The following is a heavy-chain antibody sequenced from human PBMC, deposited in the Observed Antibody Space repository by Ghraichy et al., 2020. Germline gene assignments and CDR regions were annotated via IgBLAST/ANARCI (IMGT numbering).Heavy chain of an antibody. V-gene: IGHV3-74*01. CDR2: INKDGSST. CDR3: VRGWEKGSFDY. Sequence: LSLTCAASGFTFSSYWMIWVRQGPGKGLEWVSRINKDGSSTINADSVEGRFTISRDNAKNTLYLQMNSLRAEDTAVYYCVRGWEKGSFDYWGQGSLVTVSS. CDR1: GFTFSSYW. D-gene: IGHD1-26*01. J-gene: IGHJ4*02.